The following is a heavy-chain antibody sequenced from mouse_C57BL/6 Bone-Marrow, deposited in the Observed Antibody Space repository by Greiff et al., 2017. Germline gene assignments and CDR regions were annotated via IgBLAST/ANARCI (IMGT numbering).Heavy chain of an antibody. CDR3: TRVYYYPFDY. D-gene: IGHD1-1*01. CDR1: GFTFSSYA. V-gene: IGHV5-9-1*02. CDR2: ISSGGDYI. J-gene: IGHJ2*01. Sequence: EVKLVESGEGLVKPGGSLKLSCAASGFTFSSYAMSWVRQTPEKRLEWVAYISSGGDYIYYADPVKGRFTISRDNARNTLYLQMSSLKSEDTAMYYCTRVYYYPFDYWGQGTTLIVSS.